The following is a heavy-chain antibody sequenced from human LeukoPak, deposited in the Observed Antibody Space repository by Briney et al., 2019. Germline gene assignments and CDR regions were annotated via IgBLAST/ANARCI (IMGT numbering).Heavy chain of an antibody. V-gene: IGHV4-59*08. Sequence: SEILSLTCTVSGGSISSYYWSWIRQPPGKGLEWIGYIYYSGYTNYNPSLKSRVTISVDTSNNQFSLKLSSVTAADTAVYYCARHFDHVGSGIYEYWGQGTLVTVSS. CDR1: GGSISSYY. D-gene: IGHD3-10*01. CDR3: ARHFDHVGSGIYEY. CDR2: IYYSGYT. J-gene: IGHJ4*02.